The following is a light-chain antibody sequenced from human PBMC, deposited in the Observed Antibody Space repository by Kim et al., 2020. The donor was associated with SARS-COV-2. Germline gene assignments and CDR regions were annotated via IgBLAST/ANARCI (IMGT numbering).Light chain of an antibody. V-gene: IGLV3-25*03. CDR1: ALPKQY. J-gene: IGLJ3*02. CDR2: KDS. Sequence: SPGETGRITCTGDALPKQYAYWYQQRPGQAPVLVIYKDSERASGIPERFSGSSSGTTVTLTISGVQAEDEADYYCQSADSSGTFWVFGGGTKVTVL. CDR3: QSADSSGTFWV.